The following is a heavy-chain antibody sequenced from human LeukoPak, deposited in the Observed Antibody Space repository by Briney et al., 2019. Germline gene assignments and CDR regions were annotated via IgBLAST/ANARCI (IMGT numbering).Heavy chain of an antibody. CDR3: ASSYDSSGYYHFDY. J-gene: IGHJ4*02. V-gene: IGHV4-30-4*08. CDR2: IYYSGGT. CDR1: GGSFSGYY. Sequence: NPSETLSLTCAVYGGSFSGYYWSWIRQPPGKGLEWIGYIYYSGGTYYNPSLKSRVTISVDTSKNQFSLKLSSVTAADTAVYYCASSYDSSGYYHFDYWGQGTLVTVSS. D-gene: IGHD3-22*01.